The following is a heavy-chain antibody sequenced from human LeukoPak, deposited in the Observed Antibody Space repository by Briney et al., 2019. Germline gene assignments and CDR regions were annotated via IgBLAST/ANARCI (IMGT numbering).Heavy chain of an antibody. J-gene: IGHJ1*01. Sequence: SETLSLTCTVSGGSISSSSYYWGWIRQPPGKGLEWIGSIYYSGSTYYNPSLKSRVTISVDTSKNQFSLKLSSVTAADTAVYYCARGSEQQLVLDALQHWGQGTLVTVSS. CDR3: ARGSEQQLVLDALQH. D-gene: IGHD6-13*01. CDR1: GGSISSSSYY. CDR2: IYYSGST. V-gene: IGHV4-39*01.